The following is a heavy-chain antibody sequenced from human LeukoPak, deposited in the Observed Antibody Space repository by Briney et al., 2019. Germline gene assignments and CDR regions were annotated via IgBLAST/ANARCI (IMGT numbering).Heavy chain of an antibody. D-gene: IGHD3-10*01. CDR2: MYYSVNT. CDR3: ARRNYGSGTYDY. Sequence: SETLSLTCTVSGGSIISYYWSWIRQPPGEGLEWIGHMYYSVNTDYNPSLKSRVTISIDTSKNQSSLKLSSVTAAGTAVYYCARRNYGSGTYDYWGQGTLVTVSS. J-gene: IGHJ4*02. CDR1: GGSIISYY. V-gene: IGHV4-59*08.